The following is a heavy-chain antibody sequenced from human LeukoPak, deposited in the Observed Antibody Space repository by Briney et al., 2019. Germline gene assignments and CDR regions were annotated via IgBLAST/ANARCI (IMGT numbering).Heavy chain of an antibody. CDR1: GFTFSNYW. CDR3: ARSPYCSSTSCYLQALYYYYMDV. D-gene: IGHD2-2*01. CDR2: IKQDGSEK. Sequence: GGSLRLSCAASGFTFSNYWMNWVRQAPGKGLEWVANIKQDGSEKYYVDSVKGRFTISRDNAKNSLYLQMNSLRAEDTAVYYCARSPYCSSTSCYLQALYYYYMDVWGKGTTVTVSS. V-gene: IGHV3-7*01. J-gene: IGHJ6*03.